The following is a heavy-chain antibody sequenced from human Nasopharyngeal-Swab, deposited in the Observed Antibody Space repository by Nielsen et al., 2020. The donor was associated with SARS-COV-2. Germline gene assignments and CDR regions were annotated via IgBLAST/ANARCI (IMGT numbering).Heavy chain of an antibody. CDR3: ARDVAIVGATIEN. V-gene: IGHV3-48*02. CDR1: EFTMSRNG. CDR2: ISSSSSTS. D-gene: IGHD1-26*01. Sequence: GGSLRLSCAASEFTMSRNGMHWVRQAPGKGLEWVAYISSSSSTSYYADSVKGRFTISRDNPKNSLYLQMNSLRDEDTALYYCARDVAIVGATIENWGQGTLVTVSS. J-gene: IGHJ4*02.